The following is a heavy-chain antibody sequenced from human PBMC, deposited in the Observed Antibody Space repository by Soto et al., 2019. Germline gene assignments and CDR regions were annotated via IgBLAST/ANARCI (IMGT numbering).Heavy chain of an antibody. CDR2: IQQEGSEK. D-gene: IGHD3-10*01. J-gene: IGHJ4*02. CDR1: GFSFSIYW. Sequence: EVQLVASGGGLVQPGGSLSLSCAASGFSFSIYWMAWVRQAPGKGLEWVDNIQQEGSEKNYVDSVKGRFTISRDNAKKSLYLQMSSLRAEDTTVYYCARAPYKSSNYSGSDFDYCGQGTVVTVSS. CDR3: ARAPYKSSNYSGSDFDY. V-gene: IGHV3-7*01.